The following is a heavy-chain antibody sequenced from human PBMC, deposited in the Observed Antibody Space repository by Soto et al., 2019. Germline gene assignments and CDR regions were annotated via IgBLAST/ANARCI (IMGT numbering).Heavy chain of an antibody. J-gene: IGHJ2*01. D-gene: IGHD6-19*01. V-gene: IGHV3-23*01. CDR3: AKGLSSGLYGDNWYFDL. CDR1: GFTFSSYA. CDR2: ISGSGGST. Sequence: GGSLRLSCAASGFTFSSYAMSWVRQAPGKGLEWVSAISGSGGSTYYADSVKGRFTISRDNSKNTLYLQMNSLRAEDTAVYYCAKGLSSGLYGDNWYFDLWGRGTLVTVSS.